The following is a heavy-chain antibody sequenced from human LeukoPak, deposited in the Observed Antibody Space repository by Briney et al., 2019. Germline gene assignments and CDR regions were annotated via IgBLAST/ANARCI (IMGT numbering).Heavy chain of an antibody. Sequence: SETLSLTCTVSGGSVTTYYWNWIRQPPGKGLEWIGYIYYSGSANYNASLKSRVTMSVDTSKNQFSLKLRSVTAADTAVYYCARGPTYYYGSGSFSPYYFDYWGQGTLVTVSS. J-gene: IGHJ4*02. CDR3: ARGPTYYYGSGSFSPYYFDY. CDR1: GGSVTTYY. V-gene: IGHV4-59*08. CDR2: IYYSGSA. D-gene: IGHD3-10*01.